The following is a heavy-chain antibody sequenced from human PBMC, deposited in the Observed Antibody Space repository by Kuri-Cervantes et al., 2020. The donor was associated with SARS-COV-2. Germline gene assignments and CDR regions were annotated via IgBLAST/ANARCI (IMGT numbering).Heavy chain of an antibody. D-gene: IGHD6-13*01. CDR3: AKELNEGYSSSWYFDY. J-gene: IGHJ4*02. CDR1: GFTFSSYG. Sequence: GGSLRLSCAASGFTFSSYGMHWVRQAPGKGLEWVAVIWYGGSNKYYADSVKGRFTISRDNSKNTLYLQMNSLRAEDTAVYYCAKELNEGYSSSWYFDYWGQGTLVTVSS. V-gene: IGHV3-30*02. CDR2: IWYGGSNK.